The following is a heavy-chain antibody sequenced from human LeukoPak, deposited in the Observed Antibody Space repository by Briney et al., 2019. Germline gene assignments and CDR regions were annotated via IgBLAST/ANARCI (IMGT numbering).Heavy chain of an antibody. V-gene: IGHV3-9*01. D-gene: IGHD2-21*02. Sequence: GRSLRLSCAASGFTFDDYAMHWVRQAPGKGLEWVSGISWNSGSIGYADSVKGRFTISRDNAKNTLYLQMNSLRAEDTAVYYCAREEHIVVVTAIAGEFDYWGQGTLVTVSS. J-gene: IGHJ4*02. CDR2: ISWNSGSI. CDR1: GFTFDDYA. CDR3: AREEHIVVVTAIAGEFDY.